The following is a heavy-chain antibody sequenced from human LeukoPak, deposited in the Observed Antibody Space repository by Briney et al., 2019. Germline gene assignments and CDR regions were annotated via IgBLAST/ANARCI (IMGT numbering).Heavy chain of an antibody. CDR1: GLTFSNYA. V-gene: IGHV3-23*01. J-gene: IGHJ4*02. D-gene: IGHD2-2*01. Sequence: GGSLRLSCAASGLTFSNYAMGWVRQTPGKGLEWVSALSITGSPTYYADSVRGRFTISRDDTQGTLYLQMNSLRVEDTALYYCAKRSAARGGYFDQWGQGTLVTVSS. CDR3: AKRSAARGGYFDQ. CDR2: LSITGSPT.